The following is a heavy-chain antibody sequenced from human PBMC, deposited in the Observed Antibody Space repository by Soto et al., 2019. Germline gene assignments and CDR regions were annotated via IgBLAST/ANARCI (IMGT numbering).Heavy chain of an antibody. V-gene: IGHV1-69*06. CDR1: GGAFSNYA. Sequence: QVQLLQSGAEVKKPGSSVKVSCKVSGGAFSNYALNWVRHGPGQRLEWLGGIIPLHNTSNYSLKFLGRVTVTEDISSTTVYMELNSLTSDDTATYYCASWSNWNPLYYDGLDVWGQGTTVTVAS. J-gene: IGHJ6*02. D-gene: IGHD1-20*01. CDR3: ASWSNWNPLYYDGLDV. CDR2: IIPLHNTS.